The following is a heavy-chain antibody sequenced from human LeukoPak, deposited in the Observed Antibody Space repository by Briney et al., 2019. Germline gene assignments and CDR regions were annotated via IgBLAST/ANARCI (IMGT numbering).Heavy chain of an antibody. CDR2: ISSSSSYT. D-gene: IGHD3-22*01. CDR1: GYTFSDYY. Sequence: PGGSLRLSCAASGYTFSDYYMSWIRQAPGKGLEWVSYISSSSSYTNYADSVKGRFTISRDNAKNSLYLQMNSLRAEDTAVYYCARTRRNYYDSTDDAFDIWGQGTMVTVSS. J-gene: IGHJ3*02. CDR3: ARTRRNYYDSTDDAFDI. V-gene: IGHV3-11*03.